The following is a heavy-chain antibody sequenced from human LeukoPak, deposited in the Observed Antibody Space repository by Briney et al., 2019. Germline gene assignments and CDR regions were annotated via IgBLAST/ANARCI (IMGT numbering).Heavy chain of an antibody. CDR2: ISAYNGNT. CDR1: GYTFTSYG. D-gene: IGHD2-21*02. Sequence: ASVKVSCKASGYTFTSYGISWVRQAPGQGLEWMGWISAYNGNTKFAQKLQGRVTMTTDTSTSTAYMELRSLRSDDTAVYYCARDVVVAALPGYWGLGTLVTVSS. CDR3: ARDVVVAALPGY. V-gene: IGHV1-18*01. J-gene: IGHJ4*02.